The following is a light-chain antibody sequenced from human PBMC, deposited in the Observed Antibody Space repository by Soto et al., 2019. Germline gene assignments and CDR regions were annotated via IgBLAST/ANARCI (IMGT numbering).Light chain of an antibody. J-gene: IGLJ1*01. CDR3: SSYTSGSTLYV. Sequence: QCLLTQPASVSGSPGQSITISCTGTSSDVGGYNYVSWYQHHPGKAPRLMIYASSNRPSGVSHRFSGSRSGNTASLTISGLQAEDEADYYCSSYTSGSTLYVFGTGTKVTVL. CDR2: ASS. V-gene: IGLV2-14*01. CDR1: SSDVGGYNY.